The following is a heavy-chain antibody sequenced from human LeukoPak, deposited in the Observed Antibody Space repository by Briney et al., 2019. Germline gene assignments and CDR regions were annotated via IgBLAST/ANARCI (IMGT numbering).Heavy chain of an antibody. V-gene: IGHV1-2*06. D-gene: IGHD2-21*02. CDR1: GFPPTAYY. CDR2: IYPNSGGS. Sequence: ASVKVSCKASGFPPTAYYIHWVRQAPGQGLEWKGRIYPNSGGSNYAQRFQGRVTMTWDTSIATVYMQLSRLTSDDTAVYYCARDWWGPDRTPAANWFDPWGQGTLVTVSS. J-gene: IGHJ5*02. CDR3: ARDWWGPDRTPAANWFDP.